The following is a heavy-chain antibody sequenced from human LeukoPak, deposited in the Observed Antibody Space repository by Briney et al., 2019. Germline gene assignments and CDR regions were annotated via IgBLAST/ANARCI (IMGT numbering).Heavy chain of an antibody. J-gene: IGHJ6*02. CDR2: ISGSGGST. V-gene: IGHV3-23*01. Sequence: PGGSLRLSCAASGFTFSSYAMSWVRQAPGKGLEWVSAISGSGGSTYYADSVKGRFTISRDNSKNTLYLQMNSLRAEDTAVYYCARVDWNDASYYYYGMDVWGQGTTVTVSS. CDR1: GFTFSSYA. D-gene: IGHD1-1*01. CDR3: ARVDWNDASYYYYGMDV.